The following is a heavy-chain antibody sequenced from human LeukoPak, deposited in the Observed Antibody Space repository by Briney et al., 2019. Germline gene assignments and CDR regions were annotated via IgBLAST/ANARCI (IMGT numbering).Heavy chain of an antibody. CDR3: ARDRGYYYYYYMDV. CDR1: GFTFSDYY. CDR2: ISSSGSTI. V-gene: IGHV3-11*01. Sequence: GGSLRLSCAASGFTFSDYYMSWIRQAPGKGLEWGSYISSSGSTISYADSVKGRFTISRDNAKNSLYLQMNSLRAEDTAVYYCARDRGYYYYYYMDVWGKGTTVAVSS. J-gene: IGHJ6*03.